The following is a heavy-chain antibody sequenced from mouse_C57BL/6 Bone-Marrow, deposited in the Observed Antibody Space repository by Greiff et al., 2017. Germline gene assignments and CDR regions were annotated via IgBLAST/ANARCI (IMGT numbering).Heavy chain of an antibody. D-gene: IGHD1-1*01. CDR3: SSYGSSYD. J-gene: IGHJ3*01. V-gene: IGHV2-9*02. CDR2: IWAGGST. CDR1: GFSLTSYG. Sequence: VHLVESGPGLVAPSQRLSITCTVSGFSLTSYGVHWVRQPPGKGLEWLGVIWAGGSTNYNSALMSRLSISKDNSKSQVFLKMNSLQTDDTAMYYCSSYGSSYDWGQGTLVTVSA.